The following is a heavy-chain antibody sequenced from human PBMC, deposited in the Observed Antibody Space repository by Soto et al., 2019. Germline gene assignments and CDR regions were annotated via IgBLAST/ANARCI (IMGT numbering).Heavy chain of an antibody. CDR3: AKDRATRPSYNWNYVNWFDP. Sequence: PGGSLRLSCAASGFTFSSYAMSWVRQAPGKGLEWVSAISGSGGSTYYADSVKGRFTISRDNSKNTLYLQMNSLRAEDTAVYYCAKDRATRPSYNWNYVNWFDPWGQGTRVTVSS. V-gene: IGHV3-23*01. D-gene: IGHD1-7*01. J-gene: IGHJ5*02. CDR2: ISGSGGST. CDR1: GFTFSSYA.